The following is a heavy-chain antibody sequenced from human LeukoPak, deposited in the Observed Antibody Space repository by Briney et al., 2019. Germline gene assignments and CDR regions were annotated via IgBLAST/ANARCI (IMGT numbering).Heavy chain of an antibody. CDR3: ANFWPMPVDYGDYAPYYYYMDV. V-gene: IGHV3-23*01. CDR2: ISGSGGST. D-gene: IGHD4-17*01. Sequence: PGGSLRLSCAASGFTFSSYGISWVRQAPGKGLEWVSAISGSGGSTYYADSVKGRFTISRDNSKNTLYLQMNSLRAEDTAVYYCANFWPMPVDYGDYAPYYYYMDVWGKGTTVTISS. J-gene: IGHJ6*03. CDR1: GFTFSSYG.